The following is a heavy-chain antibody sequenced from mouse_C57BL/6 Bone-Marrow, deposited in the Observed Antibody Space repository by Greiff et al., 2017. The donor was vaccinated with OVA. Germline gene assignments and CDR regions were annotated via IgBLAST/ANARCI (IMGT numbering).Heavy chain of an antibody. CDR2: INPGSGGT. J-gene: IGHJ2*01. V-gene: IGHV1-54*01. CDR3: ARLNYSKGDFDY. CDR1: GYAFTNYL. D-gene: IGHD2-5*01. Sequence: VQLKESGAELVRPGTSVKVSCKASGYAFTNYLIEWVKQRPGQGLEWIGVINPGSGGTNYNEKFKGKATLTADKSSSTAYMQLSSLTSEDSAVYFCARLNYSKGDFDYWGQGTTLTVSS.